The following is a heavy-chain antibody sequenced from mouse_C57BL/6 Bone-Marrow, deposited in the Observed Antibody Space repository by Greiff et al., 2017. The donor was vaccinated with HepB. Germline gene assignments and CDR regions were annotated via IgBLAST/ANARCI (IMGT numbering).Heavy chain of an antibody. V-gene: IGHV2-9-1*01. D-gene: IGHD1-2*01. CDR2: IWTGGGT. CDR1: GFSLTSYA. CDR3: ARYFHAILEGYFDY. Sequence: VKLMESGPGLVAPSQCLSITCPVSGFSLTSYAISWVRQPPGKGLEWLGVIWTGGGTNYNSALKSRLSIRKYNSKSQVFLKMNSLHTDDTARYYCARYFHAILEGYFDYWGQGTTLTVSS. J-gene: IGHJ2*01.